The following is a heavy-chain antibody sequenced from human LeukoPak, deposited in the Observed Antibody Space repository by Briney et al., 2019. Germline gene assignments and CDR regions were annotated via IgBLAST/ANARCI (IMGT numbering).Heavy chain of an antibody. CDR3: ARDWGLFWGRLSYYYYGMDV. Sequence: GGSLRLSCAASGLTFSSYWMHWVRQAPGKGLEWVTVISYDGSNKYYTDSVKGRFTISRDNAKNSLYLQMNSLRAEDTAVYYCARDWGLFWGRLSYYYYGMDVWGQGTTVTVSS. D-gene: IGHD3-16*01. CDR1: GLTFSSYW. V-gene: IGHV3-30*03. CDR2: ISYDGSNK. J-gene: IGHJ6*02.